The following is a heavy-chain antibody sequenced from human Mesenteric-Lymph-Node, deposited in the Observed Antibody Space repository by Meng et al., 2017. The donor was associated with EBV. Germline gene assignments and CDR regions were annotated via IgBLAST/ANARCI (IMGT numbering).Heavy chain of an antibody. CDR2: IYYSGTT. CDR3: ARHEDSSSWYDY. D-gene: IGHD6-13*01. V-gene: IGHV4-30-4*01. CDR1: GGFISSGGYY. Sequence: VHLQESGPGLVKPSQTLSLTCTLSGGFISSGGYYWSWIRQSPGKGLEWIGYIYYSGTTYYNPSLQSRVSMSMDSSRNQFSLKLSSVTAADTAVYYCARHEDSSSWYDYWGQGTLVTVSS. J-gene: IGHJ4*02.